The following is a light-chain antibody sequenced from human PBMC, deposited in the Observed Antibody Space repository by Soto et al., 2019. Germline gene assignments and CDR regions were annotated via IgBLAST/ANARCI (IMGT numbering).Light chain of an antibody. CDR2: DVT. Sequence: QSVLTQPASVSGSPGQSITISCTGTSSDVGGYNFVSWYQHHPGKAPKLIIYDVTNRPSGVSNRFSGSKSGNTASLTISGLQADDEADYYCSSYTNISPLFGGGTKLTVL. CDR3: SSYTNISPL. V-gene: IGLV2-14*03. J-gene: IGLJ2*01. CDR1: SSDVGGYNF.